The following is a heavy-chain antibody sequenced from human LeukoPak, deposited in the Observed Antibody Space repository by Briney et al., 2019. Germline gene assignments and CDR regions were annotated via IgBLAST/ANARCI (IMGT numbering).Heavy chain of an antibody. CDR3: AKDQALYYYYMDV. CDR1: GFTFSSYA. V-gene: IGHV3-23*01. CDR2: ISGSGGST. Sequence: PGGSLRLSCAASGFTFSSYAMSWVRQAQGKGLEWVSAISGSGGSTYYADSVKGRFTISRDNSKNTLYLQMNSLRAEDTAVYYCAKDQALYYYYMDVWGKGTTVTVSS. J-gene: IGHJ6*03.